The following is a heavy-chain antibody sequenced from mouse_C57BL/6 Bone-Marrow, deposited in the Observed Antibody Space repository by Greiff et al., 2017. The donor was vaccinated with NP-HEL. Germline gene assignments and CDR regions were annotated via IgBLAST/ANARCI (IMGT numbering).Heavy chain of an antibody. J-gene: IGHJ3*01. CDR2: INSDGGST. V-gene: IGHV5-2*01. Sequence: EVMLVESGGGLVQPGESLKLSCESNEYEFPSHDMSWVRKTPEKRLELVAAINSDGGSTYYPDTMERRFIISRDNTKKTLYLQMSSLRSEDAALYYCARQGIYDGYYGFAYWGQGTLVTVSA. CDR3: ARQGIYDGYYGFAY. CDR1: EYEFPSHD. D-gene: IGHD2-3*01.